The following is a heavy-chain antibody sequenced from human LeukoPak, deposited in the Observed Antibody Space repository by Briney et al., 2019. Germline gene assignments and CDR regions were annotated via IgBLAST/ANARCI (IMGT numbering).Heavy chain of an antibody. J-gene: IGHJ5*02. Sequence: HGASVKVSCKASGYTFTGYYMHWVRQAPGQGLEWMGWINPNSGGTNYAQKFQGRVTMTRDTSISTAYMELSRLRSDDTAVYYCARSDYGGNGRGNWFDPWGQGTLVTVSS. V-gene: IGHV1-2*02. CDR3: ARSDYGGNGRGNWFDP. D-gene: IGHD4-23*01. CDR2: INPNSGGT. CDR1: GYTFTGYY.